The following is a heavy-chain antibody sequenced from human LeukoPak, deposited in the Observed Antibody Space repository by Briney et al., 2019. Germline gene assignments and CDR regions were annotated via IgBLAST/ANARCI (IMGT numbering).Heavy chain of an antibody. V-gene: IGHV1-46*01. CDR2: INPSGGST. J-gene: IGHJ4*02. CDR1: GGTFSSHA. D-gene: IGHD3-22*01. CDR3: ARGQENYYDSSGYYPTISLSLDY. Sequence: GASVKVSCKASGGTFSSHAISWVRQAPGQGLEWMGIINPSGGSTSYAQKFQGRVTMTRDTSTSTVYMELSSLRSEDTAVYYCARGQENYYDSSGYYPTISLSLDYWGQGTLVTVSS.